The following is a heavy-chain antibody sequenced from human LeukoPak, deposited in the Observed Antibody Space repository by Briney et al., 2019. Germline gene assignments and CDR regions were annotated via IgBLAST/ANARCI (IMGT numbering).Heavy chain of an antibody. V-gene: IGHV4-59*12. CDR2: IYYSGST. CDR3: ARAWIQLWLRIDY. CDR1: GGSISSYY. J-gene: IGHJ4*02. D-gene: IGHD5-18*01. Sequence: SETLSLTCTVSGGSISSYYWSWIRQPPGKGLEWIGYIYYSGSTNYNPSLKSRVTISVDTSKNQFSLKLSSVTAADTAVYYCARAWIQLWLRIDYWGQGTLVTVSS.